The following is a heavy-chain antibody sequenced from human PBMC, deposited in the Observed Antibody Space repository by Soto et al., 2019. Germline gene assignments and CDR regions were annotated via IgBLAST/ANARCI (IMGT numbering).Heavy chain of an antibody. J-gene: IGHJ5*02. Sequence: QLLESGPGLVKLSETLSLTCTVSGGSISTSTYSWSWIRQPPGKGLEWIGSFSYSGSTYYNSSLKSRVTISVDTSKNQFSLQLSSVTAADAAVYYCVRLCPTNYYGSGIGWFDPWGQGTLVTVSS. CDR1: GGSISTSTYS. CDR2: FSYSGST. V-gene: IGHV4-39*01. D-gene: IGHD3-10*01. CDR3: VRLCPTNYYGSGIGWFDP.